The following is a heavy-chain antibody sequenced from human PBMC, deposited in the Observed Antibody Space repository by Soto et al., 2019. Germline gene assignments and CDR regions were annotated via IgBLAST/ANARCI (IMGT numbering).Heavy chain of an antibody. Sequence: SETLSLTCAVYGGSFSGYYWSWIRQPPGKGLEWIGEINHSGSTNYNPSLKSRVTISVDTSKNQFSLKLSSVTAADTAVYYCARLGYCTNGVCPYHYYGTDVSGQGTTVTGSS. CDR3: ARLGYCTNGVCPYHYYGTDV. J-gene: IGHJ6*02. CDR2: INHSGST. D-gene: IGHD2-8*01. V-gene: IGHV4-34*01. CDR1: GGSFSGYY.